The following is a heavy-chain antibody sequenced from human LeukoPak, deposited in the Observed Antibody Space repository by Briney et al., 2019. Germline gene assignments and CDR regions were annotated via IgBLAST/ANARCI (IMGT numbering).Heavy chain of an antibody. CDR3: ARPIVVDLYHFYY. CDR1: GFTFSSYA. D-gene: IGHD2-15*01. J-gene: IGHJ4*02. V-gene: IGHV3-30*04. CDR2: ISYDGSNK. Sequence: GGSLRLSCAASGFTFSSYAMHWVRQAPGKGLEWVAVISYDGSNKYYADSVKGRFTISRDNSKNTLYLQMNSLRAEDTAVYYCARPIVVDLYHFYYWGQGNLVTVSS.